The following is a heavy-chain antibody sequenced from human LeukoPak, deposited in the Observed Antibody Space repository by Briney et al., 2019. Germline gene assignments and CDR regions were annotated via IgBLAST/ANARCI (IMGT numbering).Heavy chain of an antibody. J-gene: IGHJ4*02. D-gene: IGHD3-9*01. CDR1: GGSISSYY. CDR3: ARGRYFDWFAPPDY. Sequence: PSETLSLTCTVSGGSISSYYWSWIRQPPGKGLEWIGYIYYSGSTNYNPSLKSRVTISVDTSKNQFSLRLNSVTAADTAVYYCARGRYFDWFAPPDYWGQGTLVTVSS. V-gene: IGHV4-59*12. CDR2: IYYSGST.